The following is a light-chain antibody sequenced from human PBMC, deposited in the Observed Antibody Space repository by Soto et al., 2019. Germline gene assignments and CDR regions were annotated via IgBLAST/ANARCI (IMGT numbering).Light chain of an antibody. CDR3: CSSAGIYV. CDR2: EVT. Sequence: QSVLTQPASVSGSPGQSITISCTGTSRDVGRYNLVSWYQQHPGKAPKLMIYEVTKRPSGVSHRFSGSKSGTTASLTISGLQAEDEADYYCCSSAGIYVFGSGTKVTVL. CDR1: SRDVGRYNL. J-gene: IGLJ1*01. V-gene: IGLV2-23*02.